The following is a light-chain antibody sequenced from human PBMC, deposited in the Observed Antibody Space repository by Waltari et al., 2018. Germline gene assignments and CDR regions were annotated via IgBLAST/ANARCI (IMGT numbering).Light chain of an antibody. CDR3: GTWDSSLSGAV. CDR1: RSNIWNNY. V-gene: IGLV1-51*02. CDR2: EDN. J-gene: IGLJ7*01. Sequence: QSVLTQPPSVSAAPGQRVTTSCSRGRSNIWNNYVSWYRQFPGTAPKLLIYEDNERPSGVPGRFSGSKSGTSATLDITGLQAGDEADYYCGTWDSSLSGAVFGGDTHLTVL.